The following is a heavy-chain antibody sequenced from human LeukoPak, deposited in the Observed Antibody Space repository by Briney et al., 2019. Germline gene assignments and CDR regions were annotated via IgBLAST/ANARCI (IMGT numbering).Heavy chain of an antibody. V-gene: IGHV3-23*01. CDR1: GFSFSTYA. J-gene: IGHJ4*02. Sequence: GGSLTLSCAASGFSFSTYALSWVRQAPGQGLEWVTAISGSGKTYYPDSVKGRLTISRDNSKNTLFLLMNGLRAEDTAVYYCAKERDAKGYFDYWGQGTLVTVSS. CDR2: ISGSGKT. CDR3: AKERDAKGYFDY.